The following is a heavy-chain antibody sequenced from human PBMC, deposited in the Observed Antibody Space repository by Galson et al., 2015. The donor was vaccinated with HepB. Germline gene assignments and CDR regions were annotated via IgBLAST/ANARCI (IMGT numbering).Heavy chain of an antibody. V-gene: IGHV5-51*01. D-gene: IGHD6-19*01. CDR3: ARGMAVAGTTNAFDI. CDR2: MYPGDSDT. CDR1: GYSFTTYW. Sequence: EVKKPGESLKISCKGSGYSFTTYWIGWVRQMPGKGLEWIAIMYPGDSDTRYSPSFQGQVTISADKSISTAYLHWSSLKASDTAIYYCARGMAVAGTTNAFDIWGQGTMVTVSS. J-gene: IGHJ3*02.